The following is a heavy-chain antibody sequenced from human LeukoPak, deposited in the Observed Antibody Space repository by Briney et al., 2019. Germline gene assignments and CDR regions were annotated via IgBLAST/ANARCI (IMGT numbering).Heavy chain of an antibody. CDR1: GGSISSSSYY. Sequence: SETLSLTCTVSGGSISSSSYYWGWIRQPPGKGLEWIGSIYYSGSTYYNPSLKSRVTISVDTSKNQFSLKLSSVTAADTAVYYCARDGEGPYGSGSYQDYWGQGTLVTVSS. D-gene: IGHD3-10*01. V-gene: IGHV4-39*02. CDR3: ARDGEGPYGSGSYQDY. CDR2: IYYSGST. J-gene: IGHJ4*02.